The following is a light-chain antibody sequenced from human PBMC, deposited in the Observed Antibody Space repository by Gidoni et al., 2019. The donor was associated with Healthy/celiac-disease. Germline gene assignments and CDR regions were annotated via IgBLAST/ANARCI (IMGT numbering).Light chain of an antibody. V-gene: IGKV4-1*01. CDR1: QSVLYLSNNKNY. CDR2: WAS. CDR3: QQYYCTLPRT. Sequence: EIVMTQSPDSLAVSLGERANINCKSSQSVLYLSNNKNYVALYQQKPGHPPKLLIYWASTRESGVPDLFSGRGSGTDFTLTISSLQAEDVAVSYCQQYYCTLPRTFGPGTKVDIK. J-gene: IGKJ3*01.